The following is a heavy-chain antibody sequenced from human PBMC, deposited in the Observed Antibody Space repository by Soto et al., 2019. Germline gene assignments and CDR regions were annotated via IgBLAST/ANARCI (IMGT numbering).Heavy chain of an antibody. Sequence: GGSLRLSCAASGFTFSSYGMHWVRQAPGKGLEWVAVIWYDGSNKYYADSVKGRFTISRDNSKNTLYLQMNSLRAEDTAVYYCARADIVVVVAATPTANFDYWGQGTLVTVSS. J-gene: IGHJ4*02. CDR3: ARADIVVVVAATPTANFDY. CDR1: GFTFSSYG. V-gene: IGHV3-33*01. D-gene: IGHD2-15*01. CDR2: IWYDGSNK.